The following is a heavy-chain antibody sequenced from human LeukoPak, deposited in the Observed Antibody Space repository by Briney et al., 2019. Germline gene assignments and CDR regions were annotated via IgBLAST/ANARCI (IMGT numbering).Heavy chain of an antibody. D-gene: IGHD6-25*01. CDR3: ARTSGPGLDY. CDR2: INHSGST. CDR1: GGSFSGYY. Sequence: SETLSLTCAVYGGSFSGYYWSWIRQPPGKGLEWIGEINHSGSTNYNPSLKSRVTMSVDTSKNQFSLKLSSVTAADTAVYYCARTSGPGLDYWGQGILVTVSS. V-gene: IGHV4-34*01. J-gene: IGHJ4*02.